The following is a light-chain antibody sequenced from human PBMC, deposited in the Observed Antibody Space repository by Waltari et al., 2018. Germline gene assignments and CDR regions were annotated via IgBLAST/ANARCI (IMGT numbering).Light chain of an antibody. Sequence: DIQMTQSPSSLSASVGDRVTITCQASQGINKYLNWNRQKPGKPPNLLNYDASNLDTGVSSRFSGSGSGRHFTLPISSLQPEDIATYYCQQYGNLPPSVTFGQGTRLEIK. CDR1: QGINKY. CDR2: DAS. J-gene: IGKJ5*01. V-gene: IGKV1-33*01. CDR3: QQYGNLPPSVT.